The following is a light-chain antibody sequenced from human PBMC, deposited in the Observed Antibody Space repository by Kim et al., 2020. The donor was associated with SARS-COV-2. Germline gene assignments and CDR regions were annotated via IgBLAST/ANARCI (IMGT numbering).Light chain of an antibody. CDR3: QQYNDWPRT. V-gene: IGKV3-15*01. CDR1: QSVSSN. CDR2: GAS. J-gene: IGKJ1*01. Sequence: EIVMTQSPVTLSVFPGETATLSCRASQSVSSNLAWYQQKSGQAPRLLISGASTRAIGIPARFSGSGSGTEFTLTISSLQSEYFAVYYCQQYNDWPRTFGQGTKVDIK.